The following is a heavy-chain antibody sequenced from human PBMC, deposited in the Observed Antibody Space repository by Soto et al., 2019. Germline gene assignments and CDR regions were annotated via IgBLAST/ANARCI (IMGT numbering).Heavy chain of an antibody. D-gene: IGHD3-22*01. Sequence: SETLSLTCTVSGGSSSSGGYYWSWIRQHPGKGLEWIGYIYYSGSTYYNPSLKSRVTISVDTSKNQFSLKLSSVTAADTAVYYCARDRPGSYYDSSGPLFDPWGQGTLVTVSS. CDR2: IYYSGST. CDR1: GGSSSSGGYY. J-gene: IGHJ5*02. V-gene: IGHV4-31*03. CDR3: ARDRPGSYYDSSGPLFDP.